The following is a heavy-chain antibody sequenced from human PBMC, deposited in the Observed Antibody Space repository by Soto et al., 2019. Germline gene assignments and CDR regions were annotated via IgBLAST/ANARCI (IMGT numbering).Heavy chain of an antibody. CDR1: GFTFSSYS. J-gene: IGHJ3*02. CDR2: ITSTSSTI. V-gene: IGHV3-48*04. D-gene: IGHD5-12*01. CDR3: ARYGSYSGSDADAFDI. Sequence: PGGSLRLSCAASGFTFSSYSMNWVRQAPGKGLEWISYITSTSSTITYADSVKGRFTISRDNAKKSVYLQMNSLRAEDTAVYYCARYGSYSGSDADAFDIWGQGTMVTVSS.